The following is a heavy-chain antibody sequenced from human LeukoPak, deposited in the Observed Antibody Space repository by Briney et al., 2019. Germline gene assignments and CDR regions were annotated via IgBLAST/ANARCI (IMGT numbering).Heavy chain of an antibody. V-gene: IGHV4-59*01. CDR1: GGSISSYY. D-gene: IGHD6-13*01. CDR3: ARDTTAAGTCDY. Sequence: SETLSLTYTVSGGSISSYYWSWIRQPPGKGLEWIGYIYYSGSTNYNPSLKSRVTISVDTSKNQFSLKLSSVTAADTAVYYCARDTTAAGTCDYWGQGTLVTVSS. CDR2: IYYSGST. J-gene: IGHJ4*02.